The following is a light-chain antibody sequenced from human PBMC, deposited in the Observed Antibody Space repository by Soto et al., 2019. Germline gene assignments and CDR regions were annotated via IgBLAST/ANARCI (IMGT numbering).Light chain of an antibody. CDR2: GAS. CDR1: QTVTSTS. J-gene: IGKJ5*01. Sequence: EIVLTQSPGTLTLSPGERATLSCRASQTVTSTSLAWYQHKPSQAPRLLIYGASSRATGIPARFSGSGSGTDFTLTITRLEPEDFAVYYCTQYGTSPLITFGQGTRLEV. V-gene: IGKV3-20*01. CDR3: TQYGTSPLIT.